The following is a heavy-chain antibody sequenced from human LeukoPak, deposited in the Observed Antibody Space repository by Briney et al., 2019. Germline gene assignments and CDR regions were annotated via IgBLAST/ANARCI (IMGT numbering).Heavy chain of an antibody. D-gene: IGHD2/OR15-2a*01. Sequence: PSETLSLTCTVSGGSISSYYWSWIRQPPGKGLEWIGYIYYSGSTNYNPSLKSRVTISVDTSKNQFSLKLSSVTAADTAVYYCARGPFLGYFDYWGQGTLVTVSS. V-gene: IGHV4-59*01. CDR3: ARGPFLGYFDY. CDR1: GGSISSYY. J-gene: IGHJ4*02. CDR2: IYYSGST.